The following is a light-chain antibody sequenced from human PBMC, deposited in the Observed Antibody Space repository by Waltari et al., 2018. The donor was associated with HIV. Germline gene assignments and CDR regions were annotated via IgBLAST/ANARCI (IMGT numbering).Light chain of an antibody. V-gene: IGKV3-15*01. CDR1: QSVSSY. CDR3: QQYNYWPPRFT. J-gene: IGKJ3*01. CDR2: GAS. Sequence: EIVLTQSPATLSLSPGERATLSCRASQSVSSYLAWYQQKPGQAPRLLIYGASTRASGVPARFSGSGSGTEFTLTISSLQSEDFAVYYCQQYNYWPPRFTFGPGTKVDFK.